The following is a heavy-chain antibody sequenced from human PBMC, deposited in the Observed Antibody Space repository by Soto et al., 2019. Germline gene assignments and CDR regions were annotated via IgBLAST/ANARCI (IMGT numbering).Heavy chain of an antibody. CDR3: ARAPTTMVRGVIHNWFDP. J-gene: IGHJ5*02. Sequence: SQTLSLTCAISGDSVSSNSAAWNWIRQSPSRGLEWLGRTYYRSKWYNDYAVSVKSRITINPDTSKNQFSLQLNSVTPDDTAVYYCARAPTTMVRGVIHNWFDPWGQGTLVTVSS. CDR1: GDSVSSNSAA. D-gene: IGHD3-10*01. CDR2: TYYRSKWYN. V-gene: IGHV6-1*01.